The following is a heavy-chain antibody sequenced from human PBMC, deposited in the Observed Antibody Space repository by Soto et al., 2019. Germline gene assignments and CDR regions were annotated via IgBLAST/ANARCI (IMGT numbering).Heavy chain of an antibody. CDR1: GYTFAGYY. Sequence: ASVKVSCKASGYTFAGYYMHWVRQAPGQGLEWMGWINPNSGGTNYAQKFQGWVTMTRDTSISTAYMELSRLRSDDTAVYYCARDHTAMVSDGMDVWGQGTTVTVSS. D-gene: IGHD5-18*01. J-gene: IGHJ6*02. V-gene: IGHV1-2*04. CDR3: ARDHTAMVSDGMDV. CDR2: INPNSGGT.